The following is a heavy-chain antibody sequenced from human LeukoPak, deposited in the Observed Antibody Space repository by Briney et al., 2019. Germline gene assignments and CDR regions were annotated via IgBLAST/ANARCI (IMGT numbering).Heavy chain of an antibody. Sequence: GGSLRLSCAAAGFTFSNYGMRWVRQAPGKWLEWVALIHYDETSKYYADSVKGRFTISRENSKNRLYLQMNSLRAEDTAVYYCTKDERYCSSIRCYAAEYFQHWGQGTLVTVSS. CDR1: GFTFSNYG. CDR3: TKDERYCSSIRCYAAEYFQH. CDR2: IHYDETSK. D-gene: IGHD2-2*01. V-gene: IGHV3-30*02. J-gene: IGHJ1*01.